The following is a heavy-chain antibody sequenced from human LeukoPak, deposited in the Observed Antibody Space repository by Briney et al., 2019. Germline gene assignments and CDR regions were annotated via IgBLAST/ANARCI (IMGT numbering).Heavy chain of an antibody. D-gene: IGHD4-23*01. CDR2: INPRGTST. CDR3: ARDNSIHERGWWFDH. V-gene: IGHV1-46*01. Sequence: ASVKVSCKASGYSFTSHYMHWVRQAPGQGLKWMGLINPRGTSTIYAEKFQGRIIMTRDMSTTTDYMELSSLKSDDTAVYYCARDNSIHERGWWFDHWGQGTLVTVSS. CDR1: GYSFTSHY. J-gene: IGHJ5*02.